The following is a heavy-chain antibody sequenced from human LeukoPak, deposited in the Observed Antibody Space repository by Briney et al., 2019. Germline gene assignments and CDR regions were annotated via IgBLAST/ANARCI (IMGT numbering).Heavy chain of an antibody. V-gene: IGHV3-23*01. CDR1: GFTFSSYA. CDR2: ISGSGGST. D-gene: IGHD3-10*01. J-gene: IGHJ4*02. Sequence: GGSLRLSCAASGFTFSSYAMSWVRQATGKGLECVSAISGSGGSTYYADSVKGRFTISRDNSKNTLYLQMNSLRAEDTAVYYCAKDLGITMVRGVSPFDYWGQGTLVTVSS. CDR3: AKDLGITMVRGVSPFDY.